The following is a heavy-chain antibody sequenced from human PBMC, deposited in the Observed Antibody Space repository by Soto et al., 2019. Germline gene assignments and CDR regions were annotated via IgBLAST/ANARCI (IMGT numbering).Heavy chain of an antibody. Sequence: LRLSCAASGFTFSDYYMSWIRQAPGKGLEWVSYISSSGSTIYYADSVKGRFTIPRDNAKNSLYLQMNSLRAEDTAVYYCARPNYYDSSGYFGWFDPWGQGTLVTVSS. D-gene: IGHD3-22*01. V-gene: IGHV3-11*01. CDR3: ARPNYYDSSGYFGWFDP. CDR1: GFTFSDYY. J-gene: IGHJ5*02. CDR2: ISSSGSTI.